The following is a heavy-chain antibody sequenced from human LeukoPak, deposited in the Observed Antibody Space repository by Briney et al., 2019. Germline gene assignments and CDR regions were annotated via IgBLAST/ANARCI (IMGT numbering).Heavy chain of an antibody. D-gene: IGHD2-2*02. J-gene: IGHJ3*02. CDR3: AKDSQYQLLYEDAFDI. V-gene: IGHV3-23*01. CDR1: GFTFSSYA. CDR2: NSGSGGST. Sequence: GGSLRLSCAASGFTFSSYAMSWVRQAPGKGLEWVSANSGSGGSTYYADSVKGRFTISRDNSKNTLYLQMNSLRAEDTAVYYCAKDSQYQLLYEDAFDIWGQGTMVTVSS.